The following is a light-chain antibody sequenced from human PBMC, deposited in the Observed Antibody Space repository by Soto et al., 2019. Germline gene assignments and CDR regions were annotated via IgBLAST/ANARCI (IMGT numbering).Light chain of an antibody. CDR2: GAS. CDR1: QSLSTN. J-gene: IGKJ1*01. Sequence: EIVMTQSPATLSVSPGEGATLSCRASQSLSTNLAWYQQKPGQAPRLLIYGASTRATGIPARFSGSGSGTEFTLTISSLQSEDFAIYYCQQYNIWPPWTFGQGTKVEI. CDR3: QQYNIWPPWT. V-gene: IGKV3-15*01.